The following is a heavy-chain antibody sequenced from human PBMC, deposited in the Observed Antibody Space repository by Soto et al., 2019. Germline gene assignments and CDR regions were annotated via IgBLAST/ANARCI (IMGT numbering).Heavy chain of an antibody. J-gene: IGHJ2*01. CDR3: AKAAGSTVTYWYFDL. CDR1: GFTFSNYA. Sequence: EVQLLESGGGLVQPGGSLRLSCAASGFTFSNYALSWVRQAPGKGLEWVSTIGTSGGSTYYADSVKGRFTISRDNSKNTLYLQMNSQRTEDTAVYYCAKAAGSTVTYWYFDLWGRGTLVTVSS. V-gene: IGHV3-23*01. CDR2: IGTSGGST. D-gene: IGHD4-17*01.